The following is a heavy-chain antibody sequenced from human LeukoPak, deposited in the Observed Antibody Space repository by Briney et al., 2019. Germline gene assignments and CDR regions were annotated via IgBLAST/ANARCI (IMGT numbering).Heavy chain of an antibody. J-gene: IGHJ4*02. D-gene: IGHD2-2*01. Sequence: ASVKVSCKASGYTFTSYDINWVRQATGQGLEWMGWMNPNSGNTGYAQKFQGRVTITRNTSISTAYMELSSLRSEDTAVYYCARGLGYCSSTGCHGSDYWGQGTLVTVSS. CDR2: MNPNSGNT. CDR1: GYTFTSYD. CDR3: ARGLGYCSSTGCHGSDY. V-gene: IGHV1-8*03.